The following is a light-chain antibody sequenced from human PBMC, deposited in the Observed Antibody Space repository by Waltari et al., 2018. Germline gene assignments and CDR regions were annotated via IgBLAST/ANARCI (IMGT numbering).Light chain of an antibody. CDR3: QQRSSWPIT. CDR2: DAS. CDR1: ESVGSK. V-gene: IGKV3-11*01. J-gene: IGKJ3*01. Sequence: VLTQSPATLSMSAAERAPLSCRASESVGSKVTWYQQKRGQAPRLLVYDASYRASGIPPRFSGSGSGTDFTLTISSLEPDDFAVYYCQQRSSWPITFGPGTKVDFK.